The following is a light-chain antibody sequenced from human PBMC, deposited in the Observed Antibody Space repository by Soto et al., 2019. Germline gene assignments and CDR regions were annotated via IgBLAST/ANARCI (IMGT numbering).Light chain of an antibody. V-gene: IGKV1-6*01. J-gene: IGKJ4*01. CDR3: LQDYSYPLT. Sequence: GDRVSITCRASQDIRNDFSWFQQKPGKATRLLSYVASNSQSGVPSRFSGSGSGTDFTLTISSLQPEDFATYYCLQDYSYPLTFGGGTKVDIK. CDR2: VAS. CDR1: QDIRND.